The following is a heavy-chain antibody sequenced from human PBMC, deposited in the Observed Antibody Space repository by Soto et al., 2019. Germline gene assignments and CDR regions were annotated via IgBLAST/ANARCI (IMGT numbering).Heavy chain of an antibody. Sequence: GGSLRLSCAASGFTFSNAWMNWVRQAPGKGLEWVGRIKSKTDGGTTDYAAPVKGRFTISRDDSKNTLYLQMNSLKTEDTAVYYCTTDAYDSSGYYSDYFDYWGQGTLVTVSS. CDR3: TTDAYDSSGYYSDYFDY. CDR1: GFTFSNAW. V-gene: IGHV3-15*07. D-gene: IGHD3-22*01. CDR2: IKSKTDGGTT. J-gene: IGHJ4*02.